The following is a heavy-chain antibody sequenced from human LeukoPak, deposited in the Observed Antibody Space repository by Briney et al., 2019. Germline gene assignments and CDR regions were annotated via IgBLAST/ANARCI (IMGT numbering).Heavy chain of an antibody. D-gene: IGHD6-19*01. V-gene: IGHV1-24*01. CDR2: FDAEDGET. CDR3: ATGEYSSGWYPVDY. CDR1: GYTLTELS. J-gene: IGHJ4*02. Sequence: ASVKVSCKVSGYTLTELSMHWVRQAPGKGLEWMGGFDAEDGETIYAQKFQGRVTMTEDTSTDTAYTELSSLRSEDTAVYYCATGEYSSGWYPVDYWGQGTLVTVSS.